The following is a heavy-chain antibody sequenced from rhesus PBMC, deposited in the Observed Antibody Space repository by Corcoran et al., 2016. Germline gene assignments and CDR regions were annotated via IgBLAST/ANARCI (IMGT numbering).Heavy chain of an antibody. CDR2: IYGSSTST. CDR3: TRDAPWGRGLDS. CDR1: GGSISDSYR. D-gene: IGHD1-44*01. Sequence: QVQLQESGPGVVKPSETLSLTCAVSGGSISDSYRWSWIRQPPGKGLEWIGYIYGSSTSTNYNPSLKSRVTISKDTSKNQFSLKLSSVTAADTAVYYCTRDAPWGRGLDSWGQGVVVTVSS. J-gene: IGHJ6*01. V-gene: IGHV4S10*01.